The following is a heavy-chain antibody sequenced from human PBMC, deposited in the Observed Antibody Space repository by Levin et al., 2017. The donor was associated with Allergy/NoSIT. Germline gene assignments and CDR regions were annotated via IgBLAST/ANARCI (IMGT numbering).Heavy chain of an antibody. CDR2: IKEDGSQK. D-gene: IGHD6-13*01. Sequence: PGGSLRLSCAASGFTFSSYWMGWVRQVPGKGLEWVANIKEDGSQKYYVDSVKGRFIISRDNTTSSLYLQMSSLRAEETAVYYCARHGVYAFAMWGQGTMVTVAS. V-gene: IGHV3-7*04. CDR3: ARHGVYAFAM. J-gene: IGHJ3*02. CDR1: GFTFSSYW.